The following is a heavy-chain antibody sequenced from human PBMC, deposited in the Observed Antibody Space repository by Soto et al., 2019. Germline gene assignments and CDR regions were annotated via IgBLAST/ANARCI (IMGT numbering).Heavy chain of an antibody. CDR3: ARGSGGSWNWFDP. D-gene: IGHD2-15*01. CDR1: GGSISSXXXX. V-gene: IGHV4-30-4*01. CDR2: IYYSGST. Sequence: QVQLQESGPGLVKPSQXXSLTCTVSGGSISSXXXXXXXXXXXXGKGLEWIGYIYYSGSTYYNPSPTSRLTISVDTSKNQFSLKLSSVTAADTAVYYCARGSGGSWNWFDPWGQGTLVTVSS. J-gene: IGHJ5*02.